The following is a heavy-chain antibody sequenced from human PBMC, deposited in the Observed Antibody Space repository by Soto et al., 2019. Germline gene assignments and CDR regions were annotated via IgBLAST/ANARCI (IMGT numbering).Heavy chain of an antibody. CDR3: AREEYSSGPGPFDY. D-gene: IGHD6-19*01. V-gene: IGHV3-33*01. J-gene: IGHJ4*02. CDR2: IWYDGSNK. CDR1: GFTFSSYG. Sequence: GGSLRLSCAASGFTFSSYGMHWVRQAPGKGLEWVAVIWYDGSNKYYADSVKGRFTISRDNSKNTLYLQMNSLRAEDTAVYYCAREEYSSGPGPFDYWGQGTLVTVSS.